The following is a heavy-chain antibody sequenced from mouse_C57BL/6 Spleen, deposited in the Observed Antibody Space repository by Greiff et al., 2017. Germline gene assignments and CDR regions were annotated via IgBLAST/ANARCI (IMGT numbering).Heavy chain of an antibody. CDR1: GYSFTGYY. Sequence: VQLQQSGPELVKPGASVKISCKASGYSFTGYYMNWVKQSPEKSLEWIGEINPSTGGTTYNQKFKAKATLTVDKSSSTAYMQLKSLTSEDSAVYYCARGRRDGYFDYWGQGTTLTVSS. CDR3: ARGRRDGYFDY. J-gene: IGHJ2*01. CDR2: INPSTGGT. D-gene: IGHD2-3*01. V-gene: IGHV1-42*01.